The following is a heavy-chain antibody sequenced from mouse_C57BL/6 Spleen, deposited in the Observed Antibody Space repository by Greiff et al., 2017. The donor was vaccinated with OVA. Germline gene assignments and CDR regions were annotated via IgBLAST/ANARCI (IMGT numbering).Heavy chain of an antibody. Sequence: QVQLQQPGAELVKPGASVQVSCKASGYTFTSYWMHWVKPRPGPGLAWIGRIHPSDSDTNYNQKFTGKATLTVDKSSSTAYMQVSSLTSEDSAVYYCAPCSSYGDGFAYWGQGTLGTVSA. J-gene: IGHJ3*01. D-gene: IGHD1-1*01. CDR3: APCSSYGDGFAY. V-gene: IGHV1-74*01. CDR2: IHPSDSDT. CDR1: GYTFTSYW.